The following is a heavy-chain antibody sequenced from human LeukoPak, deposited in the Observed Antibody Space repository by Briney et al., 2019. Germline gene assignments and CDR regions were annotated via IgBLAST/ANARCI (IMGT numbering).Heavy chain of an antibody. CDR1: GCTFTSYY. J-gene: IGHJ4*02. CDR3: ARADYDFAPDY. D-gene: IGHD3-3*01. V-gene: IGHV1-46*01. CDR2: INPSGGST. Sequence: ASVKVSCKASGCTFTSYYMHWVRQAPGQGLEWMGIINPSGGSTSYAQKFQGRVTMTRDTSTSTVYMELSSLRSEDTAVYYCARADYDFAPDYWGQGTLVTVSS.